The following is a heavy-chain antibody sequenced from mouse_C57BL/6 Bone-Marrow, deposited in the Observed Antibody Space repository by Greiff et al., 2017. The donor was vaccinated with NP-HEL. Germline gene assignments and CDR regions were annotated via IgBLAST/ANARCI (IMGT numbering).Heavy chain of an antibody. CDR3: ASITAVEAHRDYLDY. D-gene: IGHD1-1*01. CDR2: IYPRSGNT. Sequence: QVQLQQPGAELARPGASVKLSCKASGYTFTSYGISWVKQRTGQGLEWIGEIYPRSGNTNYNEKFKGKATLTVDKSSSTAYMELRSLTSEDSAVYFCASITAVEAHRDYLDYWGQGTTLTVSS. J-gene: IGHJ2*01. V-gene: IGHV1-81*01. CDR1: GYTFTSYG.